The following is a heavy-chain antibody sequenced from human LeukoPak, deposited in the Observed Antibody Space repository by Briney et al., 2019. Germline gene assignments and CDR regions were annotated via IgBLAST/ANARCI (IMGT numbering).Heavy chain of an antibody. CDR2: IGGSGGST. CDR1: GIAFTSNA. Sequence: GGSLRLSCAASGIAFTSNAMTWVRQAPGEGLEWVSAIGGSGGSTYYSDSVKGRFTISRDNSKNTLYLQMNSLRAEDTAVYYCAKGVRNFWSGYIDYWGQGTLVTVSS. CDR3: AKGVRNFWSGYIDY. J-gene: IGHJ4*02. D-gene: IGHD3-3*01. V-gene: IGHV3-23*01.